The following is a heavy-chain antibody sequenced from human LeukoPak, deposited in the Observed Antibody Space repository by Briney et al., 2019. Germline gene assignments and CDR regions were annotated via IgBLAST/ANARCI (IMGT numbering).Heavy chain of an antibody. V-gene: IGHV3-33*01. CDR2: IWYDGSNK. CDR3: ARADSYSSSWPVDY. CDR1: GFTFSSYG. Sequence: HPGGSLRLSCAASGFTFSSYGVHWVRQAPGKGLEWVAVIWYDGSNKYYADSVKGRFTISRDNSKNTLYLQMNSLGAEDTAVYYCARADSYSSSWPVDYWGQGTLVTVSS. J-gene: IGHJ4*02. D-gene: IGHD6-13*01.